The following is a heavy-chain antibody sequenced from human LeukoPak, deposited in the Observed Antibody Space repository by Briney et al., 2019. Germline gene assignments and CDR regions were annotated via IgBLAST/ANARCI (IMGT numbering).Heavy chain of an antibody. CDR3: ASALAEVSAYYYYMDV. J-gene: IGHJ6*03. D-gene: IGHD2-8*01. CDR2: IIPIFGTA. Sequence: ASVKVSCKASGYTFSSYAISWVRQAPGQGLEWMGGIIPIFGTANYAQKFQGRVTITADKSTSTAYMELSSLRSEDTAVYYCASALAEVSAYYYYMDVWGKGTTVTVSS. CDR1: GYTFSSYA. V-gene: IGHV1-69*06.